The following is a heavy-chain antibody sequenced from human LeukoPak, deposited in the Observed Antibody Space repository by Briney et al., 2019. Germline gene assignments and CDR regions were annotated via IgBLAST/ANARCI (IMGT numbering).Heavy chain of an antibody. Sequence: ASVKVSCKASGYTFTNYFMHWVRQAPGQGLEWMGWISAYNGNTNYAQKLQGRVTMTTDTSTSTAYMELRSLRSDDTAVYYCARDRAEASDYWGQGTLVTVSS. CDR3: ARDRAEASDY. CDR2: ISAYNGNT. CDR1: GYTFTNYF. J-gene: IGHJ4*02. V-gene: IGHV1-18*04.